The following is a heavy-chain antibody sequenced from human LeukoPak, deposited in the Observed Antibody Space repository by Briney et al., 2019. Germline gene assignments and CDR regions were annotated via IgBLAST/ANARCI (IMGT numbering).Heavy chain of an antibody. CDR3: ARDDETIFGVVITGFDY. D-gene: IGHD3-3*01. J-gene: IGHJ4*02. V-gene: IGHV1-18*01. CDR2: ISAYNGNT. CDR1: GYTFTSYG. Sequence: ASVKVSCKASGYTFTSYGISWVRQAPGQGLEWMGWISAYNGNTNYAQKFQGRVTMTTDTSTSTAYMELRSLRSDDTAVYYCARDDETIFGVVITGFDYWGQGTLVTVSS.